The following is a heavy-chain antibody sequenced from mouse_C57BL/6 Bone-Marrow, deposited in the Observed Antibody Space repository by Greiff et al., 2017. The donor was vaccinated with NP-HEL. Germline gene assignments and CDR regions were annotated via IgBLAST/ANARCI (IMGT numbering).Heavy chain of an antibody. Sequence: VQLQQSGPELVKPGASVKISCTASGYTFTDYYMNWVKQSHGKSLEWIGDINPNNGGTSYNQKFKGKATLTVDKSSSTAYMELRSLTSEDSAVYYCARKLRYPCSYFDVWGTGTTVTVSS. CDR1: GYTFTDYY. CDR2: INPNNGGT. CDR3: ARKLRYPCSYFDV. J-gene: IGHJ1*03. D-gene: IGHD1-1*01. V-gene: IGHV1-26*01.